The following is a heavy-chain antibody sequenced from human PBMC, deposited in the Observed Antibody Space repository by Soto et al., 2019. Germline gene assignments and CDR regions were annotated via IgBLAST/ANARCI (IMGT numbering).Heavy chain of an antibody. D-gene: IGHD3-3*01. CDR3: ARPRAGRFLGWFRGRRKSDAFDI. Sequence: LRVSWRGSGYRCTSYWVSRMRQMPRKGLEWMGRIDPSDSYTNYSPSFQGHVTISADKFISTAYLQWSSLKASDTAMYYCARPRAGRFLGWFRGRRKSDAFDIWGQGTMGTVSS. V-gene: IGHV5-10-1*01. CDR2: IDPSDSYT. CDR1: GYRCTSYW. J-gene: IGHJ3*02.